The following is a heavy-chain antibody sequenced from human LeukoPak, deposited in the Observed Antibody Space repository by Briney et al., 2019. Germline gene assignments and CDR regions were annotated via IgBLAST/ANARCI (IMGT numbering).Heavy chain of an antibody. CDR1: AGSISSYY. Sequence: SETLSLTCTVSAGSISSYYWSWIRQPPGKGLEWIGYTYYSGSTNYNPSLKSRVTISVDTSKNQFSLKLSSVTAADTAVYYCARGPYGDYAYYYYFYGMDVWGQGTTVTVSS. D-gene: IGHD4-17*01. J-gene: IGHJ6*02. V-gene: IGHV4-59*01. CDR3: ARGPYGDYAYYYYFYGMDV. CDR2: TYYSGST.